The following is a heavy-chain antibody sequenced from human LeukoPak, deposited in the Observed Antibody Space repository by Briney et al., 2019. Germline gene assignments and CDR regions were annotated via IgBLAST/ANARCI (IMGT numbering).Heavy chain of an antibody. D-gene: IGHD3-9*01. CDR2: ISGSGGST. CDR3: AKGSRAQKYYDILTGYYYYYYYMDV. CDR1: GFTFSSYA. V-gene: IGHV3-23*01. J-gene: IGHJ6*03. Sequence: GGSLRLSCAASGFTFSSYAMSWVRQAPGKGLESVSIISGSGGSTYYADSVKGRFTISRDNSKNTLYLQMNSLRAEDTAVYYCAKGSRAQKYYDILTGYYYYYYYMDVWGKGTTVTISS.